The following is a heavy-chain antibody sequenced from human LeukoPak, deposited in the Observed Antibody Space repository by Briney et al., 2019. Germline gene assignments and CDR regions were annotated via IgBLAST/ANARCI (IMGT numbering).Heavy chain of an antibody. CDR2: MHHSGST. J-gene: IGHJ5*02. V-gene: IGHV4-59*08. Sequence: SETLSLTCTVSGVSIRSYYWSWIRQPPGKGLEWFGYMHHSGSTKHNPYLKSRVTITVDTSKSQFSLKLSSVTAADTAVYYCARHAAVEGSSGWSPLWWFDPWGQGTLVTVSS. CDR3: ARHAAVEGSSGWSPLWWFDP. D-gene: IGHD6-19*01. CDR1: GVSIRSYY.